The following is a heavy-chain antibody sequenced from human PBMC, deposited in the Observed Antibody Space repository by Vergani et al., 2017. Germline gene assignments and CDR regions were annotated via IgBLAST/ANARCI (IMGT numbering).Heavy chain of an antibody. J-gene: IGHJ1*01. V-gene: IGHV1-69*18. CDR3: ARDLDYYDSSGSGYFQH. Sequence: QVQLVQSGAEVKKPGSSVKVSCKASGGTFSSYAISWVRQAPGQGLEWMGRIIPIFGTANYAQKFQGRVTITADESTSTAYMELSSLRSEDTVVYYCARDLDYYDSSGSGYFQHWGQGTLVTVSS. CDR1: GGTFSSYA. CDR2: IIPIFGTA. D-gene: IGHD3-22*01.